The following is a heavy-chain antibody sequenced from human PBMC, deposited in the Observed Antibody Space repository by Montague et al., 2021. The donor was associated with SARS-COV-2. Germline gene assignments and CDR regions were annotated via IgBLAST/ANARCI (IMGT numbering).Heavy chain of an antibody. D-gene: IGHD6-19*01. J-gene: IGHJ4*02. Sequence: CAISGDSVSSNSAAWHWIRQSPSRGLEWLGRTYYRSKWYYEYALSLKSRITINPDTSKNQFSMQVKSMTPEDTAVYYCSLAVAGRGGYDYWGQGTLVTVSS. V-gene: IGHV6-1*01. CDR3: SLAVAGRGGYDY. CDR1: GDSVSSNSAA. CDR2: TYYRSKWYY.